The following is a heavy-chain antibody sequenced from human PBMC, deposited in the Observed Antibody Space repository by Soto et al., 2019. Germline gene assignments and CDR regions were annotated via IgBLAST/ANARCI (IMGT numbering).Heavy chain of an antibody. D-gene: IGHD6-13*01. Sequence: SETLSLTCAVSGGSISSGDYYWSWIRQPPGKGLEWIGYIYYSGSTYYNPSLKSRVTISVDTSKNQFSLKLSSVTAADTAVYYCARDGAAAGTGYWGQGTLVTVSS. J-gene: IGHJ4*02. CDR3: ARDGAAAGTGY. CDR2: IYYSGST. CDR1: GGSISSGDYY. V-gene: IGHV4-30-4*01.